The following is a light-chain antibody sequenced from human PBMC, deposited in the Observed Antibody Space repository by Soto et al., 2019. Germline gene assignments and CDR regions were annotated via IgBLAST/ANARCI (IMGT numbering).Light chain of an antibody. V-gene: IGLV1-40*01. CDR3: QSYDSSLSGSV. J-gene: IGLJ2*01. CDR2: GNS. CDR1: SSNIGAGYV. Sequence: QSVLTQPPSVSGAPGQRVTISCTGSSSNIGAGYVVHWYQQLPGTAPKLLIYGNSNRPSGVPDRFSGSKSGTSASLAITGLQAEDEADYYGQSYDSSLSGSVFGGGPKLTVL.